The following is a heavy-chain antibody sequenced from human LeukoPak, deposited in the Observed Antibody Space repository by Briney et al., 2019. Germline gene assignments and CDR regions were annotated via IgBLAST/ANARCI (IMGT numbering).Heavy chain of an antibody. Sequence: GESLKISCTGSGYTFTDYWIGWVRQMPGKGLEWMGIIYPGDSDTRYSPSFQGQVTISADKSISTAYLQWSSLKASDTAMYYCASTYSGSYYETPFFDYWGQGTLVTVST. J-gene: IGHJ4*02. V-gene: IGHV5-51*01. CDR1: GYTFTDYW. CDR2: IYPGDSDT. D-gene: IGHD1-26*01. CDR3: ASTYSGSYYETPFFDY.